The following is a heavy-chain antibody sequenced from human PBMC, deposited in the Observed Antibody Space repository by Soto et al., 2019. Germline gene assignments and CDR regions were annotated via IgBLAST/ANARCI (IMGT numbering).Heavy chain of an antibody. CDR3: ARPLGSYRYFDY. V-gene: IGHV3-23*01. CDR2: ISGSGGTT. D-gene: IGHD3-16*02. Sequence: EVQLLESGGGLVQPGGSLRLSCAASGFTFSSYAMRWVRQAPGKGLEWVSAISGSGGTTYYADSVRGRFTISRDNSKNTLYLQMNSLRAEDAAVYYCARPLGSYRYFDYWGQGTLVTVSS. CDR1: GFTFSSYA. J-gene: IGHJ4*02.